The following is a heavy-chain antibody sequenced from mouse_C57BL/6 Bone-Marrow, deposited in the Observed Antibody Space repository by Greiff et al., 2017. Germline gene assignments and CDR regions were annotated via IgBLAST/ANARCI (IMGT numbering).Heavy chain of an antibody. J-gene: IGHJ4*01. Sequence: VQLKQSGPELVKPGDSVKISCKASGYSFTGYFMNWVMQSHGKSLEWIGRINPYNGDTFYNQKFKGKATLTVDKSARTAHMVLRSLTSEDTAVYYCARGRRGAMDYWGQGTSVTVSS. V-gene: IGHV1-20*01. CDR2: INPYNGDT. CDR1: GYSFTGYF. CDR3: ARGRRGAMDY.